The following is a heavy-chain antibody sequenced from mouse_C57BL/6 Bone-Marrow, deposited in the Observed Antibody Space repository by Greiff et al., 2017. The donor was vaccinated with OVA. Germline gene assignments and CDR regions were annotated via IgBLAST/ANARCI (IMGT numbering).Heavy chain of an antibody. CDR1: GYTFTSYW. V-gene: IGHV1-59*01. CDR3: ARRGYYGSRFVLDY. Sequence: QVQLQQPGAELVRPGTSVKLSCKASGYTFTSYWMHWVKQRPGQGLEWIGVIDPSDSYTNYNQKFKGKATLTVDTSSSTAYMQLSSLTSEDSAVYYCARRGYYGSRFVLDYWGQGTTLTVSS. CDR2: IDPSDSYT. D-gene: IGHD1-1*01. J-gene: IGHJ2*01.